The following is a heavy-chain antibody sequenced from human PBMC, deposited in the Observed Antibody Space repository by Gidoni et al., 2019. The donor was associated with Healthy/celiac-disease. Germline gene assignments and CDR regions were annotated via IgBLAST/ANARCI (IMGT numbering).Heavy chain of an antibody. D-gene: IGHD3-3*01. CDR2: SSSSSSYI. CDR3: ARDYDFWSGYAFFDY. Sequence: EVQLVESGGGLVKPGGSLRLSCAASGFTFSSYSMNWVRQAPGKELGWISSSSSSSSYIYYADSVKGRFTISRDNAKSSLYLQMNGLRAEDTAVYYCARDYDFWSGYAFFDYWGQGTLVTVSS. CDR1: GFTFSSYS. V-gene: IGHV3-21*01. J-gene: IGHJ4*02.